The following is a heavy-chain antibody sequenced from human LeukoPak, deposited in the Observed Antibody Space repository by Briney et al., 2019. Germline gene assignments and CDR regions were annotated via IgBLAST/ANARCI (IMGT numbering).Heavy chain of an antibody. CDR2: IYYSGST. CDR1: GGSISSYY. J-gene: IGHJ6*03. D-gene: IGHD1-1*01. CDR3: ARQVRTPLIYYYYYMDV. V-gene: IGHV4-59*01. Sequence: PSETLSLTCTVSGGSISSYYWSWIRQPPGKGLEWIGYIYYSGSTNYNPSLKSRVTISVDTSKNQFSLKLSSVTAADTAVYYCARQVRTPLIYYYYYMDVWGKGTTVTVSS.